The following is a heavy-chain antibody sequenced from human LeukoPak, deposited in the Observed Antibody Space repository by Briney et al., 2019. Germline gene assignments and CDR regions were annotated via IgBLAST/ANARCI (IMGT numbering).Heavy chain of an antibody. CDR1: GFSFHAYA. J-gene: IGHJ4*02. CDR3: TRVNYYDSGSLYYGYFDY. CDR2: IRSQAYGAKT. D-gene: IGHD3-22*01. V-gene: IGHV3-49*04. Sequence: PGGSLRVSCNASGFSFHAYAMSWVRQAPGKGLEWVGFIRSQAYGAKTNYAASVEGRFIISRDDSRSIVHLQMNSLRIEDTAVYFCTRVNYYDSGSLYYGYFDYWGQGAQVTVSS.